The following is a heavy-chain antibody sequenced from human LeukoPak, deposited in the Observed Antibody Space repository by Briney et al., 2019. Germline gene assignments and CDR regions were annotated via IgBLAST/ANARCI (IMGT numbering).Heavy chain of an antibody. Sequence: PGGSLRLSCAVSGFTVSTNYMSWVRQPPGKGLEWVSYISSSGSTIYYADSVKGRFTISRDNAKNSLFLQMNSLRDEDTAVYYCARDLGGLAEVDCWGQGTRVTGSS. CDR2: ISSSGSTI. J-gene: IGHJ4*02. V-gene: IGHV3-48*02. D-gene: IGHD3-16*01. CDR3: ARDLGGLAEVDC. CDR1: GFTVSTNY.